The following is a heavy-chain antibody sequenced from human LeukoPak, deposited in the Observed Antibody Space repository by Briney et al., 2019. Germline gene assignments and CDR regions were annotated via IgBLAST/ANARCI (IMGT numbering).Heavy chain of an antibody. CDR3: ARGLGVYYGMDV. Sequence: SETLSLTCTVSGVSVSSGSYYWSWIRQPPGKGLERTGYIYYSGSTNYNPSLKSRVTISVDTSKNQFSLKLSSVTAADTAVYYCARGLGVYYGMDVWGQGTTVTVSS. CDR1: GVSVSSGSYY. CDR2: IYYSGST. V-gene: IGHV4-61*01. J-gene: IGHJ6*02. D-gene: IGHD2-8*01.